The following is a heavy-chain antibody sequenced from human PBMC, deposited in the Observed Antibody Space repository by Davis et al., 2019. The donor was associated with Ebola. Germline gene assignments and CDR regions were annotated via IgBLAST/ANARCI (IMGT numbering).Heavy chain of an antibody. Sequence: PSETLSLTCTVSGGSISSYYWSWIRQPPGKGLEWIGYIYYSGSTNYNPSLKSRVTISVDTSKNQFSLKLSSVTAADTAVYYCARLDPPYCSSTSCYTGGMDVWGQGTTVTVSS. CDR1: GGSISSYY. V-gene: IGHV4-59*08. CDR2: IYYSGST. CDR3: ARLDPPYCSSTSCYTGGMDV. D-gene: IGHD2-2*02. J-gene: IGHJ6*02.